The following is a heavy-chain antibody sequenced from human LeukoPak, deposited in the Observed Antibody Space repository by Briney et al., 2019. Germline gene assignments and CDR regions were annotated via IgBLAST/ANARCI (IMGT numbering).Heavy chain of an antibody. D-gene: IGHD3-10*01. CDR2: IYNSGTT. Sequence: MTSETPFLTCTVSGGSINSTSYYWDWIRQPPRKGLGGIGSIYNSGTTYYNPSLKSRVTISVDTSKNQFSLKVSSVTAADTAVYYCASRVYGLGSFNYWGQGTLVTVSS. CDR1: GGSINSTSYY. V-gene: IGHV4-39*01. CDR3: ASRVYGLGSFNY. J-gene: IGHJ4*01.